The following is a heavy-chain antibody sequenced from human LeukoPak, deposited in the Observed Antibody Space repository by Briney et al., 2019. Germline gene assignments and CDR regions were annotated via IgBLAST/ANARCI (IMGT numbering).Heavy chain of an antibody. CDR3: ARHLIPESIYFDY. V-gene: IGHV3-23*01. CDR2: ISGSGGST. CDR1: AFTFSTYA. D-gene: IGHD1-14*01. Sequence: GGSLRLSCAASAFTFSTYAMSWVRQAPGKGLEWVSAISGSGGSTYYADSVKGRFTISRDNSKNTLYLQMNSLRAEDTAVYYCARHLIPESIYFDYWGQGTLVTVSS. J-gene: IGHJ4*02.